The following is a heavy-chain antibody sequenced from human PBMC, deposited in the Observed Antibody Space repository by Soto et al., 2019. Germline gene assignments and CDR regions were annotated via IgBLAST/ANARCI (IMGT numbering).Heavy chain of an antibody. V-gene: IGHV1-69*12. CDR3: ARDNDRPQLGGNYYYILDV. CDR1: GGTFRNSA. CDR2: IMPIFRTP. J-gene: IGHJ6*02. Sequence: QVQLEQSRAEVKKPGSSVKLSCKASGGTFRNSAISWVRQAPGQGLEWMGGIMPIFRTPDYAQKFQGRVTITADESTNTAYMELSGLRSDDTAVYYCARDNDRPQLGGNYYYILDVWGHGTTVTVSS. D-gene: IGHD1-1*01.